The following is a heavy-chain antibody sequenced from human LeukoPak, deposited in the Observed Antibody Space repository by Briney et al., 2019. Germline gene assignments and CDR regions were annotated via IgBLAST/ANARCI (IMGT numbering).Heavy chain of an antibody. J-gene: IGHJ5*02. V-gene: IGHV4-30-4*07. D-gene: IGHD4-17*01. Sequence: SETLSLTCAVSGGSISSGGYSWSWIRQPPGKGLEWIGYIYYSGSTYYNPSLKSRVTISVDTSKNQFSLKLSSVTAADTAVYYCARVGESYGERGPWLNWFDPWGQGTLVTVSS. CDR3: ARVGESYGERGPWLNWFDP. CDR1: GGSISSGGYS. CDR2: IYYSGST.